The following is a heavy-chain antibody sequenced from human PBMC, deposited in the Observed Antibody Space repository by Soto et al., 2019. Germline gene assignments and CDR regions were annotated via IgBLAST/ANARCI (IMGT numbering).Heavy chain of an antibody. Sequence: GGSLRLSCSASGFSFGDYAITWVRQAPGKGLEWVGFIRRRAYGESTEYAASVKDRFTISRDDSKSIAYLQMHSLRIEDTAVYYCVRNRRDFWTGYSFFDQWSQGTQVTVSS. D-gene: IGHD3-3*01. CDR1: GFSFGDYA. CDR3: VRNRRDFWTGYSFFDQ. V-gene: IGHV3-49*04. CDR2: IRRRAYGEST. J-gene: IGHJ4*02.